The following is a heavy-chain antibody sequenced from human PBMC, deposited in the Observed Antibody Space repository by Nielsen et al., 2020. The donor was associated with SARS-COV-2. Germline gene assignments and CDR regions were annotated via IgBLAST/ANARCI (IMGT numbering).Heavy chain of an antibody. CDR2: INPNSGAT. CDR3: ASTRPQYTDSGTLKPGFYYAMDV. Sequence: ASVKVSCKASGYTFTDYYVHWVRQAPGQGLEWMGRINPNSGATDYARKFQGRVTLSRDASISTAYMDLSRLRSDDTAVYYCASTRPQYTDSGTLKPGFYYAMDVWGQGTTVTVSS. CDR1: GYTFTDYY. D-gene: IGHD3-10*01. V-gene: IGHV1-2*06. J-gene: IGHJ6*02.